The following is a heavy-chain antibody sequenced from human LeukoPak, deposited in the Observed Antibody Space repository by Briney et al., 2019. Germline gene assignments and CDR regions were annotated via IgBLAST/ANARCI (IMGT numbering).Heavy chain of an antibody. CDR2: ISAYNGIT. D-gene: IGHD3-10*01. Sequence: ASVKVSCKASGYTFTSYGISWVRRAPGQGLEWMGWISAYNGITNYAQKLQGRVTMTTDTSTSTAYMELRSLRSDDTAVYYCARDESPYYYGSGSPWFPLKDWGQGTLVTVSS. J-gene: IGHJ4*02. CDR1: GYTFTSYG. CDR3: ARDESPYYYGSGSPWFPLKD. V-gene: IGHV1-18*01.